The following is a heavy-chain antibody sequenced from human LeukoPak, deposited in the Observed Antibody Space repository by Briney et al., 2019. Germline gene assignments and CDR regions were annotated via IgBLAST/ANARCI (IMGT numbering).Heavy chain of an antibody. V-gene: IGHV3-30*02. CDR2: IRYDGSNK. D-gene: IGHD4/OR15-4a*01. CDR1: GFTFSSYG. CDR3: GRDPDYGGDP. J-gene: IGHJ5*02. Sequence: GGSLRLSCAASGFTFSSYGMHWVRQAPGKGLEWVAFIRYDGSNKYYADSVKGRFTISRDNSKNTLYLQMNNLRVEDTAVYYCGRDPDYGGDPWGQGTLVTVSS.